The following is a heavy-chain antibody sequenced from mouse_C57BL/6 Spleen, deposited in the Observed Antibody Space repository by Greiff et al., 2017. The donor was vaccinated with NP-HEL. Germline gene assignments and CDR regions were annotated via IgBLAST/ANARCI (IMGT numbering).Heavy chain of an antibody. J-gene: IGHJ3*01. CDR2: IDPETGGT. CDR3: TSWGFAY. V-gene: IGHV1-15*01. Sequence: QVQLKESGAELVRPGASVTLSCKASGYTFTDYEMHWVKQTPVHGLEWIGAIDPETGGTAYNQKFKGKAILTADKSSSTAYMELRSLTSEDSAVYYCTSWGFAYWGQGTLVTVSA. CDR1: GYTFTDYE.